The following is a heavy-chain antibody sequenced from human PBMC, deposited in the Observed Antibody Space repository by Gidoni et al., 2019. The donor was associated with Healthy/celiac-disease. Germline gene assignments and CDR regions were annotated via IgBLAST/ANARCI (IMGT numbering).Heavy chain of an antibody. CDR1: VFTFSRHS. J-gene: IGHJ4*02. V-gene: IGHV3-21*01. Sequence: EVQLVESGAGLVKHEWSLSLSCADSVFTFSRHSMNGVSQAPGKGLEGVLSFSSSSSYLYYSDSVEGRLTISRDNAKNLLYPQMNSLTDEDTAVYDCARDHYDFWRGYYFYYWVQVTLVTVSS. CDR3: ARDHYDFWRGYYFYY. CDR2: FSSSSSYL. D-gene: IGHD3-3*01.